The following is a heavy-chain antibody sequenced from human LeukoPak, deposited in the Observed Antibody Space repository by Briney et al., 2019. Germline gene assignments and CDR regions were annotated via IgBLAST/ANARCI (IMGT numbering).Heavy chain of an antibody. D-gene: IGHD3-22*01. CDR3: ARDSDYYDRDGHNF. V-gene: IGHV3-30*15. CDR2: ISYDGGKE. CDR1: GFTFRSYA. Sequence: GGSLRLSCAASGFTFRSYAMHWVRQAPGKGLEWVAVISYDGGKEYYADSVKGRFTISRDNSKNTLYLQMSSLRAEDTAVYYCARDSDYYDRDGHNFWGQGTLVTVSS. J-gene: IGHJ4*02.